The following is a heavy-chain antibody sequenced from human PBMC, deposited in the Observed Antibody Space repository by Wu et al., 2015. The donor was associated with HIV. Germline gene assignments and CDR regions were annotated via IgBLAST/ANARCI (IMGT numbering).Heavy chain of an antibody. V-gene: IGHV1-8*01. CDR2: MNPNSGNT. J-gene: IGHJ4*02. D-gene: IGHD3-10*01. CDR3: ARQYPGGIYYGSGSYGGPLTY. Sequence: QVQLVQSGAEVKKPGASVKVSCKASGYTFTSYDINWVRQATGQGLEWMGWMNPNSGNTGYAQKFQGRVTMTRNTSISTAYMELSSLRSEDTAVYYCARQYPGGIYYGSGSYGGPLTYWGQGTLVTVSS. CDR1: GYTFTSYD.